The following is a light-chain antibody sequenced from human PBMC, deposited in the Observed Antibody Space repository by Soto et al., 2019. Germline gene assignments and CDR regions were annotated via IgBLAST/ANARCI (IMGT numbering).Light chain of an antibody. J-gene: IGLJ2*01. V-gene: IGLV2-14*03. CDR3: SSYTTSSTLVV. CDR1: SSDVGGYNY. Sequence: QSALTQPASVSGSPGQLISISCTGTSSDVGGYNYVSWYQQHPGKAPKLMIYDVSNRPSGVYNRFSGSKSGNTASLTISGLRAEDESDYYCSSYTTSSTLVVFGGGTKLTVL. CDR2: DVS.